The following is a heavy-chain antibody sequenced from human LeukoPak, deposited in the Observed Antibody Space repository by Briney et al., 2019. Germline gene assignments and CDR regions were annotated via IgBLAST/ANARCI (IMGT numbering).Heavy chain of an antibody. D-gene: IGHD4-17*01. CDR1: SGSISSSSYY. CDR3: TILVTINTVATARYWYFDL. V-gene: IGHV4-39*01. Sequence: PSESLSLTCAVASGSISSSSYYWGWIRQPPGKGLEWIGCSYYSGSTYYNPSLKSRVTISLDTAKNQFSLKLSSVTAADTAVYFCTILVTINTVATARYWYFDLWGRGTLVTVSS. J-gene: IGHJ2*01. CDR2: SYYSGST.